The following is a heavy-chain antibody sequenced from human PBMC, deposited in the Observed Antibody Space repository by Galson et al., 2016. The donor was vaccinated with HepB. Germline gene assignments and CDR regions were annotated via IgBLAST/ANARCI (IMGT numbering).Heavy chain of an antibody. CDR2: IGTAPGDT. J-gene: IGHJ4*02. D-gene: IGHD6-13*01. V-gene: IGHV3-13*01. Sequence: SLRLSCAASGFTFSFYDMHWVRQVTGKGLEWISAIGTAPGDTYYSTSVKGRFTISRENAKNSLFLHMSSLRAGDTAVYYCAKDTSYSSSWFHFDYWGQGALVTVTS. CDR1: GFTFSFYD. CDR3: AKDTSYSSSWFHFDY.